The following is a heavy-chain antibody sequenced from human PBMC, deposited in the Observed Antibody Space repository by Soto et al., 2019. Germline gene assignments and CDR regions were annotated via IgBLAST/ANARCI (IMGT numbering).Heavy chain of an antibody. CDR1: GGSIISASYS. CDR2: IYSSGST. CDR3: AREDAARIERWFDA. J-gene: IGHJ5*02. Sequence: ALSLTCAVSGGSIISASYSWNWIRQSPGRGLEWIGHIYSSGSTYYNPSLKSRVSISVDTSNNQFSLKLTSVTAADTAVYFCAREDAARIERWFDAWGPGILVTVS. D-gene: IGHD6-6*01. V-gene: IGHV4-31*11.